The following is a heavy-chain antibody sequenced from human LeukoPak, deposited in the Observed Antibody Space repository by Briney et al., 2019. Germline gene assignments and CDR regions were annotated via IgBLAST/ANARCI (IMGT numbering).Heavy chain of an antibody. V-gene: IGHV3-23*01. D-gene: IGHD6-13*01. CDR3: AKDRWPPGYSSSWSTPLDFDY. CDR1: GFTFSSYD. J-gene: IGHJ4*02. CDR2: ISGSGGST. Sequence: PGGSLRLSCAASGFTFSSYDMSWVRQAPGKGLEWVSAISGSGGSTYYADSVKGRFTISRDNSKNTLYLQMNSLRAEDTAVYYCAKDRWPPGYSSSWSTPLDFDYWGQGTLVTVSS.